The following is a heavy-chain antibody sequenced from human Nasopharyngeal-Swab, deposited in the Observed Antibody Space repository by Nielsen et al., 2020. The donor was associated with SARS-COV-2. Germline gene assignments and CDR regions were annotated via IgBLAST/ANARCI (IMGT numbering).Heavy chain of an antibody. J-gene: IGHJ3*02. CDR2: INHSGST. CDR1: GGSFSGYY. V-gene: IGHV4-34*01. CDR3: ARASGYCSSTSCYTGAFDI. Sequence: SDTLSLTCAVYGGSFSGYYWSWIRQPPGKGLEWIGEINHSGSTNYNPSLKSRVTISVDTSKNQFSLKLSSVTAADTAVYYCARASGYCSSTSCYTGAFDIWGQGTMVTVSS. D-gene: IGHD2-2*02.